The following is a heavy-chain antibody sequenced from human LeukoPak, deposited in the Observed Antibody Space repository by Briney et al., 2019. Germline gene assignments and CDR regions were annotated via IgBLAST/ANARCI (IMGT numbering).Heavy chain of an antibody. J-gene: IGHJ4*02. CDR1: GFTFSTFG. V-gene: IGHV3-30*02. Sequence: GGSLRLSCAASGFTFSTFGMHWVRQTPGKGLEWVAYIRYDGGNKYYADSVKGRFTISRDNSKNTLYLQMNSLRAEDTAVYYCANAPAGCSTTDRYNPFDYCGQGSLVTVSS. D-gene: IGHD2-2*01. CDR3: ANAPAGCSTTDRYNPFDY. CDR2: IRYDGGNK.